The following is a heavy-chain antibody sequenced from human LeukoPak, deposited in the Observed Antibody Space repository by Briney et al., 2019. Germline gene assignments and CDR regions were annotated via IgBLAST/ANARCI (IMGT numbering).Heavy chain of an antibody. CDR2: ISWDGGST. D-gene: IGHD4-17*01. CDR3: ARESGSVTSEVDFDY. J-gene: IGHJ4*02. CDR1: GFTFDDYT. Sequence: GGSLRLSCAASGFTFDDYTMHWVRHAPGKGLEWVSLISWDGGSTYYADSVKGRFTISRDNAKNSLYLQMNSLRAEDTAVYYCARESGSVTSEVDFDYWGQGTLVTVSS. V-gene: IGHV3-43*01.